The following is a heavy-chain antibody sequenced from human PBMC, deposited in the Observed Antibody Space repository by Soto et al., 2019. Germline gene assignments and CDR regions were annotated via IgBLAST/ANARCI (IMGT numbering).Heavy chain of an antibody. V-gene: IGHV5-51*01. CDR1: GYSFTSYW. J-gene: IGHJ6*02. Sequence: PGESLKISCKGSGYSFTSYWIGWVRQMPGKGLEWMGIIYPGDSDTRYSPSFQGQVTISADKSISTAYLQWSSLKASDTAMYYCARLVAAASYYYYGMDVWGQGTTVTAP. D-gene: IGHD6-13*01. CDR2: IYPGDSDT. CDR3: ARLVAAASYYYYGMDV.